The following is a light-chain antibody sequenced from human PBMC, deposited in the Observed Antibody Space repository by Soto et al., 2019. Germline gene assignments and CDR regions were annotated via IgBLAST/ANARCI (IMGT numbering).Light chain of an antibody. CDR3: SLYRYKDTRV. J-gene: IGLJ3*02. CDR1: SSDVGGYKY. V-gene: IGLV2-14*01. Sequence: QSALTQPASVSGSPGQSITISCTGTSSDVGGYKYVSWYQQYPGKVPKLMIYEVTRRPAGVSYRFSGSKSGNTAFLTISGLQADNEADYYCSLYRYKDTRVFGGGTKLPVL. CDR2: EVT.